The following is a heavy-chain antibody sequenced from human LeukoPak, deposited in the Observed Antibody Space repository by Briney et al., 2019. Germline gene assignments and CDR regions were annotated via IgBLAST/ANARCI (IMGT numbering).Heavy chain of an antibody. CDR1: GASIRNYY. V-gene: IGHV4-59*01. CDR3: ARWPSTGSFDY. CDR2: IYYNGNT. D-gene: IGHD4-17*01. Sequence: SEPLSLTCTVSGASIRNYYWTWIRQPPGKGLEWIGYIYYNGNTNYNPSLKSRVTISVDTSKKQFSLKLSSVTAADTAVYYCARWPSTGSFDYWGQGTLVTVSS. J-gene: IGHJ4*02.